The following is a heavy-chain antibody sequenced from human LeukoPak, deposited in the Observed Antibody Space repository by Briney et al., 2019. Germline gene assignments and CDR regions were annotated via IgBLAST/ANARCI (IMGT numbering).Heavy chain of an antibody. CDR1: GGSFSGYY. CDR2: INHSGST. D-gene: IGHD3-3*01. CDR3: ARVGYYDFWSGRIDY. J-gene: IGHJ4*02. Sequence: SETLSLTCAVYGGSFSGYYWSWIRQPPGKGLGWIGEINHSGSTNYNPSLESRVTISVDTSKNQFSLKLSSVTAADTAVYYCARVGYYDFWSGRIDYWGQGTLVTVSS. V-gene: IGHV4-34*01.